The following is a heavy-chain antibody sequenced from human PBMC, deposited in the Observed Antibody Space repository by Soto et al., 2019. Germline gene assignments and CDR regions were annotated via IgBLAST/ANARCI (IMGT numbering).Heavy chain of an antibody. CDR3: ARLIMITFGGVTGIDAFDI. J-gene: IGHJ3*02. D-gene: IGHD3-16*02. Sequence: GESLKISCKGSGYSFTSYWIGWVRQMPGKGLEWMGIIYPGDSDTRYSPSFQGQVTISADKSISTAYLQWSSLKASDTAMYYCARLIMITFGGVTGIDAFDIWGQGTMVTVSS. CDR1: GYSFTSYW. CDR2: IYPGDSDT. V-gene: IGHV5-51*01.